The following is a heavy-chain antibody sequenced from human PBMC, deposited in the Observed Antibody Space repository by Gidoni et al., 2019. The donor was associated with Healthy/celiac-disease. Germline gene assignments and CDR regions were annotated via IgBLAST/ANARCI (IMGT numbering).Heavy chain of an antibody. CDR1: GFTFSSYA. V-gene: IGHV3-64*01. CDR3: ARDRYYDFWSGYYPGMDV. Sequence: EVQLVESGGGLVQPGGSMRLSCAASGFTFSSYAMHWVRQAAGKGLEYASAISSNGGSTYYANSVDGGFTISRDNSKNTLYLQMGSLIAEDMAVYYCARDRYYDFWSGYYPGMDVWGQGTTVTVSS. J-gene: IGHJ6*02. CDR2: ISSNGGST. D-gene: IGHD3-3*01.